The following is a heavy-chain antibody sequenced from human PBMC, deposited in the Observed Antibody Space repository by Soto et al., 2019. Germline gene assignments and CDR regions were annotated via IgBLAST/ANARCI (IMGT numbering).Heavy chain of an antibody. CDR3: ARDKVGATTGYYYYGMDV. D-gene: IGHD1-26*01. CDR2: ISGSGGST. V-gene: IGHV3-23*01. Sequence: PGGSLRLSSAASGVTFISYAMSSVRPATGKGLEWVSAISGSGGSTYYADSVKGRFTISRDNSKNTLYLQMNSLRAEDTAVYYCARDKVGATTGYYYYGMDVWGQGTTVTVSS. CDR1: GVTFISYA. J-gene: IGHJ6*02.